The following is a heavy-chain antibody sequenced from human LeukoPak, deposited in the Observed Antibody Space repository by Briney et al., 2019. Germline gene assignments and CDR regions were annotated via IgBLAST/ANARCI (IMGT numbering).Heavy chain of an antibody. CDR1: GFTFSSYG. J-gene: IGHJ4*02. D-gene: IGHD3-3*01. Sequence: QPGRSLRLSCAASGFTFSSYGMHWVRQAPGKGLEWVAVISYDGNNKYYADSVKGRFTISRDNSKNTLYLQMNSLRAEDTAVYYCAAPNFWSGYYALGYWGQGTLVTVSS. V-gene: IGHV3-30*03. CDR2: ISYDGNNK. CDR3: AAPNFWSGYYALGY.